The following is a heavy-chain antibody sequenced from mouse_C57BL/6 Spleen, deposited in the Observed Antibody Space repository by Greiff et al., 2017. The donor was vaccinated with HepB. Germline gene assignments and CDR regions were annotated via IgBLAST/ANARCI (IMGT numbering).Heavy chain of an antibody. V-gene: IGHV2-6*01. CDR2: IWGVGST. D-gene: IGHD2-3*01. CDR3: AREGLLKGDAMDY. CDR1: GFSLTSYG. Sequence: VQLQQSGPGLVAPSQSLSITCTVSGFSLTSYGVDWVRQSPGKGLEWLGVIWGVGSTNYNSALKSRLSISKDNSKSQVFLKRNSLQTEDTAMYYCAREGLLKGDAMDYWGQGTSVTVSS. J-gene: IGHJ4*01.